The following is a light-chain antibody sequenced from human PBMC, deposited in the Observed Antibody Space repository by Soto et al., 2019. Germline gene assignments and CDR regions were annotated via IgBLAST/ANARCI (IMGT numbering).Light chain of an antibody. CDR1: QSVLYSSNNKNY. CDR2: WAS. V-gene: IGKV4-1*01. CDR3: QQYDSPLWT. Sequence: LGERNSINFKSSQSVLYSSNNKNYLAWYQQKPGQPPKLLIYWASTRESGFPDRFSGSGSGIDFTLTISSLQAEDVALYYCQQYDSPLWTSAERTKPDIK. J-gene: IGKJ1*01.